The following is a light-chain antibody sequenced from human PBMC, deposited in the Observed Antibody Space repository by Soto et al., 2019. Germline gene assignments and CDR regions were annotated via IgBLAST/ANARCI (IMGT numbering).Light chain of an antibody. CDR3: SSYTSSSTRV. V-gene: IGLV2-14*01. Sequence: QSALTQPASVSGSPGQSITISCTGTSSDVGGYNYVSWYQQHPGKAPKLMIYEVSNRPSGVSNRFSGSKSGNTASLTISGLQAEDEADYYRSSYTSSSTRVFGGGTKLNVL. J-gene: IGLJ3*02. CDR2: EVS. CDR1: SSDVGGYNY.